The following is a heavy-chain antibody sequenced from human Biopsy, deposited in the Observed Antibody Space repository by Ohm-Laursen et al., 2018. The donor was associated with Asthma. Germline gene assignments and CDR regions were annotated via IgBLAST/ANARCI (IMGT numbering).Heavy chain of an antibody. J-gene: IGHJ6*02. CDR3: ARITNDRIAAAGRYYYYGMDV. Sequence: GTLSLTCAVYGGSFSGYYWSWIHQPPGKGLEWIGEINHSGSTNHNPSLKSRVTISVDTSKNQFSLKLSSVTAADTAVYYCARITNDRIAAAGRYYYYGMDVWGQGTTVTVSS. D-gene: IGHD6-13*01. CDR1: GGSFSGYY. CDR2: INHSGST. V-gene: IGHV4-34*01.